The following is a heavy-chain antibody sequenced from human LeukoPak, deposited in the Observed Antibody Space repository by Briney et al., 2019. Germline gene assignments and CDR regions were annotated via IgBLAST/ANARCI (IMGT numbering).Heavy chain of an antibody. Sequence: PSETLSLTCAVYGGSFNGNYWSWIRQPPGKGLEWIGEINHSGSTNYNPSLKSRVTISVDTSKNQFSLKLSSVTAADTAVYYCARAATGISSGYYYGAYYYYMDVWGKGTTVTISS. J-gene: IGHJ6*03. CDR3: ARAATGISSGYYYGAYYYYMDV. V-gene: IGHV4-34*01. CDR2: INHSGST. D-gene: IGHD3-22*01. CDR1: GGSFNGNY.